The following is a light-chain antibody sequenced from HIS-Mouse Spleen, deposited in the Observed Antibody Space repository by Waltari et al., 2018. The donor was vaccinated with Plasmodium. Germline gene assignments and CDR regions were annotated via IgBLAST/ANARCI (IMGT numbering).Light chain of an antibody. Sequence: QSALTQPSSVSGSPGQSVTISCTGTRSDVGGYSYVSWYQQHPGKAPKLMIYDVSKRPAGVPDLFSGSKSGNTASLTISGLQAEDEADYYCCSYAGSYTYVFGTGTKVTVL. CDR3: CSYAGSYTYV. J-gene: IGLJ1*01. CDR1: RSDVGGYSY. CDR2: DVS. V-gene: IGLV2-11*01.